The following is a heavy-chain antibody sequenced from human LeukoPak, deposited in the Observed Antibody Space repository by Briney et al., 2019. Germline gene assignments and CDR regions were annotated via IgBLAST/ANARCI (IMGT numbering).Heavy chain of an antibody. V-gene: IGHV3-23*01. CDR1: GITLSNYG. J-gene: IGHJ4*02. D-gene: IGHD3-16*01. CDR2: ISDSGGRT. CDR3: AKDPPHVSWLFDY. Sequence: GGSLRLSCGVSGITLSNYGMSWVRQAPGKGLEWVAGISDSGGRTNYADSVKGRFTISRDSPKNTLYLQMNSLRAEDTAVYYCAKDPPHVSWLFDYWGQGTLVTVSS.